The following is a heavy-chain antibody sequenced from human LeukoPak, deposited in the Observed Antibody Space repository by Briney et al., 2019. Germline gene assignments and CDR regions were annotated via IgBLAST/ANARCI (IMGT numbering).Heavy chain of an antibody. CDR3: AKCVYSNIYYWFDP. Sequence: GGSLRLSCAASGFTFSDYYMSWIRQAPGKGLEWVSLITGNGVSTYYADSVKGRFTISRDNSKNSLYLQMNSLRTEDTALYYCAKCVYSNIYYWFDPWGQGTLVSVSS. J-gene: IGHJ5*02. CDR2: ITGNGVST. D-gene: IGHD6-13*01. V-gene: IGHV3-43*02. CDR1: GFTFSDYY.